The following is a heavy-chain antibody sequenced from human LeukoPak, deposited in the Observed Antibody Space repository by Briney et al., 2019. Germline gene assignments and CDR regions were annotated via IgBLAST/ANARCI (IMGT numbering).Heavy chain of an antibody. CDR3: ASSYCTNGVCYPGDYYYYMDV. Sequence: GGSLRLSCAASGFTFSSYAMHWVRQAPGKGLEWVAVISYDGSNKYYADSVKGRFTISRDNAKNSLFLQMNSLRAEDTAVYYCASSYCTNGVCYPGDYYYYMDVWGKGTTVTVSS. CDR2: ISYDGSNK. D-gene: IGHD2-8*01. CDR1: GFTFSSYA. V-gene: IGHV3-30-3*01. J-gene: IGHJ6*03.